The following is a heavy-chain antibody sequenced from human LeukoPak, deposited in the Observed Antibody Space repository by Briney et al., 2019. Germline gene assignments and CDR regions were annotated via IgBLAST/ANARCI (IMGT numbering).Heavy chain of an antibody. CDR1: GYTFTSYY. CDR3: ARDPNAQRIVGASSRFDP. J-gene: IGHJ5*02. V-gene: IGHV1-46*01. D-gene: IGHD1-26*01. CDR2: INPSGGST. Sequence: ASVKVSCKASGYTFTSYYMHWVRQAPGQGLEYMGIINPSGGSTSYAQKFQGRVTMTRDTSTSTVYMELSSLRSEDTAVYYCARDPNAQRIVGASSRFDPWGQGTLVTVSS.